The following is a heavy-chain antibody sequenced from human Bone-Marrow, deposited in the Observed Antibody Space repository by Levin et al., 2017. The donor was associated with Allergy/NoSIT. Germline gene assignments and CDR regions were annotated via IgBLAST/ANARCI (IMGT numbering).Heavy chain of an antibody. CDR3: ATNSGSYLRYFDF. J-gene: IGHJ4*02. V-gene: IGHV4-39*01. D-gene: IGHD1-26*01. CDR1: GDSISSSSYY. CDR2: FYYSGNT. Sequence: GSLRLSCTVSGDSISSSSYYWGWIRQPPGKGLEWIGSFYYSGNTFYNPSLQSRVTISVDTSKNQFSLQLSSVTAADTAVYYCATNSGSYLRYFDFWGQGTLVTVSS.